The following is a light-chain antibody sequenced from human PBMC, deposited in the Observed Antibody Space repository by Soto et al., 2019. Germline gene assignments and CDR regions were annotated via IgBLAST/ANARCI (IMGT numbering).Light chain of an antibody. CDR1: RSLVYSDGNSY. Sequence: DVVMTQSPLSLSVTLGQSASISCRSSRSLVYSDGNSYLHWFHQRPGQSPRRLIYKVSNRDSGVPERFGVSGSVSDFTLTISRVEAVDVVVYYCLEVVHWLPYNFGQGSKVEIK. CDR2: KVS. CDR3: LEVVHWLPYN. J-gene: IGKJ2*01. V-gene: IGKV2-30*01.